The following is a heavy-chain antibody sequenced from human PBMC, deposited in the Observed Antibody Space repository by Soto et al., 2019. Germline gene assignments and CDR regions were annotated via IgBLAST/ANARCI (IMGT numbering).Heavy chain of an antibody. CDR3: AREDSGVMIVIGLDY. J-gene: IGHJ4*02. D-gene: IGHD3-22*01. Sequence: ASVKVSCKASGYTFTGYYMHWVRQAPGQGLEWMGWINPNSGGTNYAQKFQGRVTMTRDTSISTAYMELSRLRSDDTAVYYCAREDSGVMIVIGLDYWGQGTLFTVSS. CDR2: INPNSGGT. CDR1: GYTFTGYY. V-gene: IGHV1-2*02.